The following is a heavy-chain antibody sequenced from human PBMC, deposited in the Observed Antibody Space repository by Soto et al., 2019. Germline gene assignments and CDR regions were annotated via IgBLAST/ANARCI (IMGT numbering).Heavy chain of an antibody. CDR2: IIAVFGTP. Sequence: QVQLVQSGAEVKKPGSSVRVSCKVSGDSFSTYAVSWVRQAPGQGLEWMGGIIAVFGTPSYAQKFKDRVTIIADESTTTVYMELSSLRSEDTAIYYCARGGSGYTWFNEFWGQGTLVTVSS. D-gene: IGHD3-22*01. J-gene: IGHJ4*02. V-gene: IGHV1-69*01. CDR1: GDSFSTYA. CDR3: ARGGSGYTWFNEF.